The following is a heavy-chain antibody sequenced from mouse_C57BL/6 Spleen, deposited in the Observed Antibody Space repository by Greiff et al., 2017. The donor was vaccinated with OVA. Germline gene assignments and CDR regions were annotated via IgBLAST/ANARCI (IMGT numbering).Heavy chain of an antibody. J-gene: IGHJ4*01. CDR1: GYTFTSYW. CDR2: IHPNSGST. CDR3: ARRGTYYAMYY. Sequence: QVQLQQPGAELVKPGASVKLSCKASGYTFTSYWMHWVKQRPGQGLEWIGMIHPNSGSTNYNEKFKSKATLTVDKSSSTAYMQLSSLTSEDSAVYYCARRGTYYAMYYWGQGTSVTVSS. D-gene: IGHD3-3*01. V-gene: IGHV1-64*01.